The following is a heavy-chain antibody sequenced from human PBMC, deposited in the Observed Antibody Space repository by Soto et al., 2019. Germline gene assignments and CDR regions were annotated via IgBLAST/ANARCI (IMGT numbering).Heavy chain of an antibody. CDR3: ARRLQSIEVHGGAY. Sequence: QITLKESGPTLVKPTQTLTLTCTFSGFSLTTSGVGVGWIRQPPGKALEWLALIYWNDDKRYSPSLKSRLTISKDTPTQQVVLTMNNMDPVDTATYDCARRLQSIEVHGGAYCGQGPLVTVSS. D-gene: IGHD1-1*01. CDR2: IYWNDDK. CDR1: GFSLTTSGVG. J-gene: IGHJ4*02. V-gene: IGHV2-5*01.